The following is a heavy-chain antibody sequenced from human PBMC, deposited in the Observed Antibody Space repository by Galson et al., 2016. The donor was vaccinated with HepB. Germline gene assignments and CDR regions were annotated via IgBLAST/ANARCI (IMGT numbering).Heavy chain of an antibody. CDR1: GFTFSNNW. Sequence: SLRLSCAASGFTFSNNWMSWVRQAPGKGLEWVANIKQDVSANYYVDSVKGRSTITRGNAKNSLFLEMNSLRADDTAVYYCARESPPYSGTYHAYWGQGTPVTVSS. J-gene: IGHJ4*02. D-gene: IGHD1-26*01. CDR2: IKQDVSAN. CDR3: ARESPPYSGTYHAY. V-gene: IGHV3-7*05.